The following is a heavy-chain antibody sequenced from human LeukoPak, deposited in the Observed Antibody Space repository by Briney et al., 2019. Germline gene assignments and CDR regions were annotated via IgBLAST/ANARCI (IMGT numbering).Heavy chain of an antibody. V-gene: IGHV1-69*05. J-gene: IGHJ3*02. Sequence: SVKVSCKASGGTFSSYAISWVRQAPGQGLEWMGRIIPIFGTANYAQKFQGRVAITTDESTSTAYMELSSLRSEDTAVYYCARAELRADAFDIWGQGTMVTVSS. CDR2: IIPIFGTA. D-gene: IGHD1-7*01. CDR1: GGTFSSYA. CDR3: ARAELRADAFDI.